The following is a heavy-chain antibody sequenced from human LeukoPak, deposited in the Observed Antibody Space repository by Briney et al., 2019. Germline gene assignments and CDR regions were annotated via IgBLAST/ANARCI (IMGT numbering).Heavy chain of an antibody. Sequence: SETLSLTCTVSGGSLSSYYWSWIRQPPGEGLEWIWYIYYSGSTNYNPSLTSRVTISVDTSKNQFPLKLSSVTAADTAVYYCARDWCSGGSWRFDPWGQGTLVTVSS. CDR2: IYYSGST. CDR3: ARDWCSGGSWRFDP. D-gene: IGHD2-15*01. J-gene: IGHJ5*02. CDR1: GGSLSSYY. V-gene: IGHV4-59*01.